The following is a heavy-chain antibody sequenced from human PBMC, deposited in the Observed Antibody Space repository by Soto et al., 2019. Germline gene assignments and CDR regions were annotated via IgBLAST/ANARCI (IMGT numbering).Heavy chain of an antibody. CDR1: XCSIXXXNXY. V-gene: IGHV4-39*01. D-gene: IGHD2-2*01. Sequence: SGTPSLPCTXSXCSIXXXNXYLGXXXPPXXXGLGWVGGIYYSGSTCYNPSLKSRVTISVDTSKNQFSLKLSSVTAADTAVYYCARVGEGEEGDIVVVPAAVSTGLFGYWGQGTLVTVSS. J-gene: IGHJ4*02. CDR2: IYYSGST. CDR3: ARVGEGEEGDIVVVPAAVSTGLFGY.